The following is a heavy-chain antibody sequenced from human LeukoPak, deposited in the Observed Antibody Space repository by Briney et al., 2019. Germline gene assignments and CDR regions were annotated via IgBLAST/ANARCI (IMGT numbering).Heavy chain of an antibody. J-gene: IGHJ4*02. CDR3: ARDPAVSWIRYSSSWYDY. CDR1: GYTFTGYY. Sequence: ASVKVSCKASGYTFTGYYMHWVRQAPGQGLEWMGWINPNSGGTNYAQKFQGRVTMTRDTSTSTAYMELRSLRSDDTAVYYCARDPAVSWIRYSSSWYDYWGQGTLVTVSS. CDR2: INPNSGGT. V-gene: IGHV1-2*02. D-gene: IGHD6-13*01.